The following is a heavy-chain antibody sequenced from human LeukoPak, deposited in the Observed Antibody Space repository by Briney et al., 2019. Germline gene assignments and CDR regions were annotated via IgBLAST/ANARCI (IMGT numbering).Heavy chain of an antibody. V-gene: IGHV3-33*06. J-gene: IGHJ4*02. CDR2: IWYDGSNK. D-gene: IGHD2-21*02. CDR3: AKDVVVTAMGFDY. CDR1: RFTFSSYG. Sequence: GGSLTLPCAASRFTFSSYGMHWVRQAPGKGLEWVAAIWYDGSNKYYADSVKGRFTISRDNSKNTQYLQMNSLRAEDTAVYYCAKDVVVTAMGFDYWGQGTLVTVSS.